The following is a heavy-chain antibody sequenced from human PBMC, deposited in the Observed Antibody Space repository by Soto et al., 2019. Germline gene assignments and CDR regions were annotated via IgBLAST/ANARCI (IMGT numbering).Heavy chain of an antibody. D-gene: IGHD3-10*01. CDR3: AGQPSITMVRGVIITSLMDV. J-gene: IGHJ6*02. Sequence: SETLSLTCTVFGGSIRSNSYYWAWIRQPPVKGLEWIGTIDDSGSTYDSSSLKSRVTISVETSRNQFSLKLSSVTAADTAVYFCAGQPSITMVRGVIITSLMDVWGQGTTVTVSS. CDR2: IDDSGST. CDR1: GGSIRSNSYY. V-gene: IGHV4-39*01.